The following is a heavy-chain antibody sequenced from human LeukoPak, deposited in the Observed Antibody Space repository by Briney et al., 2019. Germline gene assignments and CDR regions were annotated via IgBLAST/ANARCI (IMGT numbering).Heavy chain of an antibody. V-gene: IGHV1-69*01. D-gene: IGHD1-1*01. Sequence: GGSLRLSCAASGFTFSSYAISWVRQAPGQGLEWMGGIIPIFGTANYTQKFQGRVTITADESTSTVYMELSSLRSEDTAVYYCATVGSLDLRYYYYYMDVWGKGTMVTVSS. CDR2: IIPIFGTA. CDR1: GFTFSSYA. J-gene: IGHJ6*03. CDR3: ATVGSLDLRYYYYYMDV.